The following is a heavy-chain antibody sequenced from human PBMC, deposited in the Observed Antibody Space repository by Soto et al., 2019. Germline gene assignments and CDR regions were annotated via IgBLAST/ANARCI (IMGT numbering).Heavy chain of an antibody. Sequence: EVQLVESGGDLVQPGGSLRLSCAASDFTFRNYWMNWVRQAPGKGLEWVANIKPDGSATNYVDSVKGRFTISRDNVKNPGSLQMNSLRGEDTAGYFCFGGGGGPQWGQGTLVTVSS. D-gene: IGHD2-15*01. V-gene: IGHV3-7*03. CDR3: FGGGGGPQ. CDR1: DFTFRNYW. J-gene: IGHJ4*02. CDR2: IKPDGSAT.